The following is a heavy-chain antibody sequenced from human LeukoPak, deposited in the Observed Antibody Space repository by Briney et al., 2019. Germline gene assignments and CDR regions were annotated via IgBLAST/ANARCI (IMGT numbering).Heavy chain of an antibody. CDR3: ARVTYYDDSSALWAFDI. J-gene: IGHJ3*02. CDR2: IYYSGST. D-gene: IGHD3-22*01. CDR1: GGSISSSSYY. Sequence: PSETLSLTCTVSGGSISSSSYYWSWIRQPPGKGLEWIGYIYYSGSTNYNPSLKSRVTISVDTSKNQFSLKLSSVTAADTAVYYCARVTYYDDSSALWAFDIWGQGTMVTVSS. V-gene: IGHV4-61*05.